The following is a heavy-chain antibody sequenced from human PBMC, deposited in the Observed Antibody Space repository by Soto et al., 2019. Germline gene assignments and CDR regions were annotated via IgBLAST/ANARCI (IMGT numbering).Heavy chain of an antibody. J-gene: IGHJ6*02. V-gene: IGHV1-18*01. CDR3: ARECSWRSYYYGMDV. CDR2: ISAYNGDT. D-gene: IGHD6-13*01. CDR1: GYTFTTYG. Sequence: QVQLVQSGDGVKKPGASVKVSCKASGYTFTTYGISWVRQAPGQGLEWMGWISAYNGDTKYAQNVQDRVSMTTDTPTSTAYMELRSLRSDDTAVYYWARECSWRSYYYGMDVWCQGTTVSVSS.